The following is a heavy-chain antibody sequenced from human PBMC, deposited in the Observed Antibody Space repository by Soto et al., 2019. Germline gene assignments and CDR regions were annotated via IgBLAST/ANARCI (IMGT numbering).Heavy chain of an antibody. CDR2: INHSGST. J-gene: IGHJ4*02. Sequence: QVQLQQWGAGLLKPSETLSLTCAVYGGSFSGYYWSWIRQPPGKGLEWIGEINHSGSTNYNPSLKSRVTISVDTSNNQFSLKLSSVTAADTAVYNCARGVAAQDWGQGTLVTVSS. CDR1: GGSFSGYY. CDR3: ARGVAAQD. D-gene: IGHD6-6*01. V-gene: IGHV4-34*01.